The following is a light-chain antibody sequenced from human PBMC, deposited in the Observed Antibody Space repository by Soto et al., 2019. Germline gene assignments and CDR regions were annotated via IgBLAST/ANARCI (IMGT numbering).Light chain of an antibody. CDR1: PSDVGGSNS. CDR2: DVN. Sequence: QSVLTQPPSASGSPGQSVTISCTGTPSDVGGSNSVSWYQQHPGKAPNLMIYDVNKRPSGVPDRFSGSKSGNTASLTVSGLQAADEAYSFCSSYAPSDVVFGGGTKLTVL. CDR3: SSYAPSDVV. J-gene: IGLJ2*01. V-gene: IGLV2-8*01.